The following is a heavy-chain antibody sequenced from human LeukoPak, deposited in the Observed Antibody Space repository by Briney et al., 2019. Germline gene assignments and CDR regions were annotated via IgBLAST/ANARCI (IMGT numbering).Heavy chain of an antibody. CDR1: GFTFSSYW. CDR2: IKKDGSEK. J-gene: IGHJ3*01. CDR3: ARDQGYCTSASCRGDAFDV. Sequence: GGSLRLSCAASGFTFSSYWMSWVRQAPGKGLEWVAKIKKDGSEKYYVYSVKGRFTISRDNAKNSLSLQMNSLRAADTAVYYCARDQGYCTSASCRGDAFDVWGQGSMVSVSS. V-gene: IGHV3-7*01. D-gene: IGHD2-2*01.